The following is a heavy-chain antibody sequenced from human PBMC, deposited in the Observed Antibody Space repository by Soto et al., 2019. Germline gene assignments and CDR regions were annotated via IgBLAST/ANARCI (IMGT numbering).Heavy chain of an antibody. J-gene: IGHJ4*02. CDR1: GYTFTDYG. V-gene: IGHV1-18*04. D-gene: IGHD2-21*02. Sequence: QVQLVQSGAEVKKPGASVKVSCKASGYTFTDYGISWVRKAPGQGLEWMGWISKYNGNTIYAQKIQGRVTMTTDTSTSTAYVELRSLRSDDTAVYYCAREEGISDCHAFDYWGQGTLVTVSS. CDR2: ISKYNGNT. CDR3: AREEGISDCHAFDY.